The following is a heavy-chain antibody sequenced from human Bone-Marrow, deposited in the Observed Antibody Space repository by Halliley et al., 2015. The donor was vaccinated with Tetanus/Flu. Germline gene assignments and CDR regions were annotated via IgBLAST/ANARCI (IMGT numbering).Heavy chain of an antibody. CDR2: IYYSGIG. J-gene: IGHJ4*02. V-gene: IGHV4-59*01. D-gene: IGHD2-8*01. CDR1: GGAIGSYY. Sequence: TLSLTCTVSGGAIGSYYWSWIRQPPGKGLEWIGYIYYSGIGNSNPSLKSRVTISLDTSKKQFSLKVTSVTAADTAMYYCARGDQWAVRFDNWGQGALVTVSS. CDR3: ARGDQWAVRFDN.